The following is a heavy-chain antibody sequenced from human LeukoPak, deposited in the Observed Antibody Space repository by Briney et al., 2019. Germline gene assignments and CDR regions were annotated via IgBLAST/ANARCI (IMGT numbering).Heavy chain of an antibody. CDR3: ARMGGYSGYATH. V-gene: IGHV4-59*08. D-gene: IGHD5-12*01. Sequence: SETLSLTCSVSGGSISPYYWSWIRQPPGKGLEWIGYIYSSGSANYNPSLKSRVTISVDTSKNHFSLELSSVTAADTAVYYCARMGGYSGYATHWGQGALVTVSS. CDR2: IYSSGSA. CDR1: GGSISPYY. J-gene: IGHJ4*02.